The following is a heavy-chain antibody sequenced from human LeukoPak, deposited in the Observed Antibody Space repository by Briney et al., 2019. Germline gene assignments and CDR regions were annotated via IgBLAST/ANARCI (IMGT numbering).Heavy chain of an antibody. V-gene: IGHV5-51*01. CDR3: ARQGDGYGDAFDI. D-gene: IGHD5-24*01. J-gene: IGHJ3*02. CDR2: IYPGDSDT. CDR1: GYSFTSYW. Sequence: GESLKISCKGSGYSFTSYWIGWVRQMPGKRLGWMGIIYPGDSDTRYRPSFQGQVTNSAGKSISTAYLQWSSLNASDTAMYYCARQGDGYGDAFDIWGQGTMVTVSS.